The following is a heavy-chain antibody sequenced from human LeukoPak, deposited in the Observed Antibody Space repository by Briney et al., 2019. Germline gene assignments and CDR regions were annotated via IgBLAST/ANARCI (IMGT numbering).Heavy chain of an antibody. CDR3: ARGRASYYNYYMDV. Sequence: SETLSLTCAVYGGSFSGYYWSWIRQPPGKGPEWIGEINHSGSTNYNPSLKSRVTISVDTSKNQFSLKLSTVTAADTAVYYCARGRASYYNYYMDVWGKGTTVTVSS. CDR2: INHSGST. CDR1: GGSFSGYY. J-gene: IGHJ6*03. V-gene: IGHV4-34*01.